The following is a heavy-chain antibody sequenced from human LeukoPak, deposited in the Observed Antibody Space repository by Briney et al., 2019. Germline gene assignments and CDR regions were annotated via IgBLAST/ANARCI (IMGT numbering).Heavy chain of an antibody. J-gene: IGHJ5*02. Sequence: PSETLSLTCTVSGGSISSSSYYWGWIRQPPGKGLEWIGSIYYSGSTYYNPSLKSRVTISVDTSKNQFSLKLSSVTAADTAVYYCARDSDSGGYDYDNWFDPWGQGTLVTVSS. CDR3: ARDSDSGGYDYDNWFDP. D-gene: IGHD5-12*01. CDR2: IYYSGST. V-gene: IGHV4-39*07. CDR1: GGSISSSSYY.